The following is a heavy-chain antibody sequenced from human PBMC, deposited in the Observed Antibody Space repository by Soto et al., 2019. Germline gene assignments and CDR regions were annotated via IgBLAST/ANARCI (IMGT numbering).Heavy chain of an antibody. CDR1: GFTFNSRCSHG. CDR3: MSWVSQEFEL. V-gene: IGHV3-23*01. CDR2: ISSDGANK. Sequence: GGSMRLSSAVFGFTFNSRCSHGMSWVRKASGKGPEWVSTISSDGANKHYSESVKSRFTISKDTSRNTVDLHMNSLGAEDTASECCMSWVSQEFELWGQGSLVTVTS. J-gene: IGHJ4*02. D-gene: IGHD2-8*02.